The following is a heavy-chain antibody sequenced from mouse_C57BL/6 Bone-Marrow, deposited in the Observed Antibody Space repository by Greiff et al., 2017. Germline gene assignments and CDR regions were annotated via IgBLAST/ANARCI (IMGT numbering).Heavy chain of an antibody. CDR1: GFNIKDDY. CDR2: IDPENGDT. D-gene: IGHD1-1*01. CDR3: TNTTVVEAY. J-gene: IGHJ3*01. Sequence: EVMLVESGAELVRPGASVKLSCTASGFNIKDDYMHWVKQRPEQGLEWIGWIDPENGDTEYASKFQGKATIPADTSSNTAYLQLSSLTSEDTAVYYCTNTTVVEAYWGQGTLVTVSA. V-gene: IGHV14-4*01.